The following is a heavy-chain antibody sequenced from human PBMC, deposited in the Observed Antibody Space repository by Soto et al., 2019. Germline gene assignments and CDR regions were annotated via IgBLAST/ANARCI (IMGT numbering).Heavy chain of an antibody. CDR3: ARYGPTYGSTSFDV. V-gene: IGHV4-59*01. CDR2: IYYSGST. Sequence: QVQLQESGPGLVKASETLSLTCTVSGGSISNYYWSWIRQPPGKGLEWIGYIYYSGSTSYNPSLKSRVTISVDTSKNQFALKLTSVTAADTAVYYCARYGPTYGSTSFDVWGQGTTVTVSS. D-gene: IGHD2-2*01. J-gene: IGHJ6*02. CDR1: GGSISNYY.